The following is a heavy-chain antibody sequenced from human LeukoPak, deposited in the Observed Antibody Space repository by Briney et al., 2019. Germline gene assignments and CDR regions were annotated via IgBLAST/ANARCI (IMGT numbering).Heavy chain of an antibody. CDR2: IAGSDGFT. CDR3: VRSLDY. V-gene: IGHV3-23*01. J-gene: IGHJ4*02. Sequence: GRSLRLSCAASGFPFSSYAMNWVRQAPGKGLEWVSVIAGSDGFTQYADSVKGRFTISRDNSKNTVYLQMNRLRVEDTALYYCVRSLDYWGQGTLVTVSS. CDR1: GFPFSSYA.